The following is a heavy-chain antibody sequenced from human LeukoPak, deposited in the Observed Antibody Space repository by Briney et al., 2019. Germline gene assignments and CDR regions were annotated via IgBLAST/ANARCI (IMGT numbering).Heavy chain of an antibody. V-gene: IGHV3-23*01. D-gene: IGHD2-8*01. J-gene: IGHJ3*02. CDR1: GFTFTDFA. Sequence: PGGSLRLSCAASGFTFTDFAMNWVRQAPGRGLEWVSFVVGDYKTFYRDSVQGRFTVSRDDSKNTLSLQMDNLRLEDTAIYYCVKDAWPRNGIYDPFDIWGPGTTVTVSS. CDR2: VVGDYKT. CDR3: VKDAWPRNGIYDPFDI.